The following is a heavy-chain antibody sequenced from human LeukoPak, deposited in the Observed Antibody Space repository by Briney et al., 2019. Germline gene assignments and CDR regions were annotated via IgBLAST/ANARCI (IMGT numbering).Heavy chain of an antibody. CDR1: EFTFSTYI. Sequence: TGGSLRLSCAASEFTFSTYIMNWVRQAPGKGLEWVSCISGRSDYIYYADSVKGRFTISRDNARNSLYLQMNGLRAEDTAVYYCTRDRMPSPERLGAFDIWGQGTMVTVSS. CDR3: TRDRMPSPERLGAFDI. CDR2: ISGRSDYI. J-gene: IGHJ3*02. V-gene: IGHV3-21*06. D-gene: IGHD6-25*01.